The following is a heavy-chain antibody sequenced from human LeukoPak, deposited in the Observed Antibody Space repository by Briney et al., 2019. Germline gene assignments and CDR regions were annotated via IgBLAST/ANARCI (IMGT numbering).Heavy chain of an antibody. CDR1: GFTFSTSW. CDR2: INGDGGRT. D-gene: IGHD2-2*01. Sequence: PGGSLRLSCAASGFTFSTSWMHWVRQAPGKGLVWVSQINGDGGRTRFADSVKGRLTISRDNAKNTVYLQMNSLRAEDTAVYYCAKRMAAIGTNDYWGQGTLVTVSS. J-gene: IGHJ4*02. V-gene: IGHV3-74*01. CDR3: AKRMAAIGTNDY.